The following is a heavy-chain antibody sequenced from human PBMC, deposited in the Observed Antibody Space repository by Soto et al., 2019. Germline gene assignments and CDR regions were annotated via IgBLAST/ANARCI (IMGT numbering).Heavy chain of an antibody. CDR2: IGTHNGDT. Sequence: QVQLVQSGAEVKKPGASVQVSCKASGYIFTDYGFRWVRQAPGQGLEWMGWIGTHNGDTKYAQKFQGRVNMTTDTSTRTAYMELRSLRYDDPAVYYCASRDSLDFWGQGTLVTVSS. CDR1: GYIFTDYG. D-gene: IGHD2-21*01. CDR3: ASRDSLDF. J-gene: IGHJ4*02. V-gene: IGHV1-18*01.